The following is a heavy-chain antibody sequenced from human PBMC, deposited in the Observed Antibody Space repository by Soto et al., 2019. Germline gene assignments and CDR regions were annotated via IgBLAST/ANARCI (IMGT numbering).Heavy chain of an antibody. Sequence: ASVKVSCKASGYIFTNYAMQWVRQAPGQSLEWMGWINAGNGNTKYSQGLQGRLTITRDTSASTGYMELSSLRSDDTAVYYCARERRHSSGWYDAIDVWGKGTTVTVSS. CDR1: GYIFTNYA. CDR2: INAGNGNT. D-gene: IGHD6-19*01. V-gene: IGHV1-3*01. J-gene: IGHJ6*04. CDR3: ARERRHSSGWYDAIDV.